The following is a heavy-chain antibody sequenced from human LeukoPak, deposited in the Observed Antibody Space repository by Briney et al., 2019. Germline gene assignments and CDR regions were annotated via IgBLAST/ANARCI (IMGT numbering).Heavy chain of an antibody. Sequence: RGSLRLSCVDSEFTFSRYWMHWVRQVPGEGLVWVSRINTDGSTTNYADSVKGRFTISRDNAKNTLHLQMNSLRAEDTAVYYCARDLAGSRDKWGQGTLVTVSS. V-gene: IGHV3-74*01. CDR1: EFTFSRYW. D-gene: IGHD2-15*01. J-gene: IGHJ4*02. CDR2: INTDGSTT. CDR3: ARDLAGSRDK.